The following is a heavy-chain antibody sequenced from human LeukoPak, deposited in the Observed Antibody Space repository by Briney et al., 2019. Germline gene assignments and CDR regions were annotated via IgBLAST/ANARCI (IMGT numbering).Heavy chain of an antibody. CDR1: GFTFDDYG. Sequence: PGGSLRLSCAASGFTFDDYGMSWVRQAPGKGLEWVSGINWNGGSTGYADSVKGRFTISRDNAKNSLYLQMNSLRAEDTALYYCARVYCSSTSCYTPADAFDIWGQGTMVTVSS. CDR2: INWNGGST. J-gene: IGHJ3*02. CDR3: ARVYCSSTSCYTPADAFDI. D-gene: IGHD2-2*02. V-gene: IGHV3-20*04.